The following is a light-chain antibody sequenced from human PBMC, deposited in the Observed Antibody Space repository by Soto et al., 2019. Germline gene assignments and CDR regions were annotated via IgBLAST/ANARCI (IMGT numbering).Light chain of an antibody. CDR1: SSNIGAGYD. CDR2: GNS. Sequence: QSVLTQPPSVSGAPGQRVTISCTGSSSNIGAGYDVHWYQQLPGTAPKLLIYGNSTRPSGVPDRFSGSKSGTSASLAITGVQAEDEADYYCQCYDSSLSGVVFGGGTKLTVL. V-gene: IGLV1-40*01. CDR3: QCYDSSLSGVV. J-gene: IGLJ2*01.